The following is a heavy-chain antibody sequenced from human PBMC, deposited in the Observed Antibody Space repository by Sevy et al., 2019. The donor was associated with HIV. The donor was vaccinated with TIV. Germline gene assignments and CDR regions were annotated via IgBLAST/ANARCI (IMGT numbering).Heavy chain of an antibody. CDR2: IIPIFGTA. V-gene: IGHV1-69*05. CDR3: ARDGGRAAADNPWDYYYGMDV. CDR1: GGTFSSYA. J-gene: IGHJ6*02. D-gene: IGHD6-13*01. Sequence: ASVKVSCKASGGTFSSYAISWVRQAPGQGLEWMGGIIPIFGTANYAQKFQGRVTITTDESTSTAYMELSSLRSEDTAVYYCARDGGRAAADNPWDYYYGMDVWGQGTTVTVSS.